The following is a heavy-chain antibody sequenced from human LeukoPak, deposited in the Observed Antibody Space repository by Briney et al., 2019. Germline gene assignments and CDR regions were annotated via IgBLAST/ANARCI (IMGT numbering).Heavy chain of an antibody. CDR2: ISAYNGNT. CDR3: ARLYSGSYSYYFDY. D-gene: IGHD1-26*01. CDR1: GYTFTSYG. V-gene: IGHV1-18*01. J-gene: IGHJ4*02. Sequence: ASVKVSCKASGYTFTSYGISWARQAPGQGLEWMGWISAYNGNTNYAQKLQGRVTMTTDTSTSTAYMELRSLRSDDTAVYYCARLYSGSYSYYFDYWGQGTLVTVSS.